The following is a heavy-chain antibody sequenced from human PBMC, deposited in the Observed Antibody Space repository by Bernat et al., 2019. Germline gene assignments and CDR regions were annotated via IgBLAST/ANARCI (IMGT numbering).Heavy chain of an antibody. CDR3: AGGPTYGSGRHPYYYYGMDV. CDR1: GFTFSRYA. Sequence: QLVESGGGVVQPGRSLRLSCAASGFTFSRYAMYWVRQAPDKGLEWVAVISYDGSKKYYSDSVKGRFTISRDNSKNIQDLQMNSLRPEDTDVYYCAGGPTYGSGRHPYYYYGMDVWGQGTTVTVSS. D-gene: IGHD3-10*01. J-gene: IGHJ6*02. CDR2: ISYDGSKK. V-gene: IGHV3-30-3*01.